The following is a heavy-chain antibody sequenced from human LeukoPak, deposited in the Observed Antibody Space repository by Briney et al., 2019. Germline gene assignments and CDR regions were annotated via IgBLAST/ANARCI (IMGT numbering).Heavy chain of an antibody. CDR3: VRDLAHCGGDCFEDVFDI. CDR2: INPNSGGT. V-gene: IGHV1-2*02. J-gene: IGHJ3*02. Sequence: EASVKVSCKASGYTFTGYYMHWVRQAPGQGLEWMGWINPNSGGTNYAQKFQGRVTMTRDTSISTAYMELSSLRYDDTAIYYCVRDLAHCGGDCFEDVFDIWSQGTMVTVSS. D-gene: IGHD2-21*02. CDR1: GYTFTGYY.